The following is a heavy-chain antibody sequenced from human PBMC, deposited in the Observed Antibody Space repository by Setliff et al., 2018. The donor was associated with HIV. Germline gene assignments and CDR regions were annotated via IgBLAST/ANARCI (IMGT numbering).Heavy chain of an antibody. CDR3: ARESPSSSWFYFDF. CDR1: GGSFSDYY. D-gene: IGHD6-13*01. V-gene: IGHV4-34*01. CDR2: INHRGST. J-gene: IGHJ4*02. Sequence: SETLSLTYAVYGGSFSDYYWTWIRQSPGKGLEWIGEINHRGSTNYNPSLKSRVTVSVDTSKNQFSLKLGSVTAADTAVYYCARESPSSSWFYFDFWGQGTLVTVSS.